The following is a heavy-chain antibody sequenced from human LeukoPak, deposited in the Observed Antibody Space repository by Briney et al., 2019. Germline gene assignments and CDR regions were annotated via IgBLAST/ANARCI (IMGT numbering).Heavy chain of an antibody. J-gene: IGHJ6*03. CDR1: GFTFSSYE. CDR2: ISSSGSTT. D-gene: IGHD3-10*01. CDR3: AKGGGPYYYYMDV. Sequence: GGSLRLSCAASGFTFSSYEMNWVRQAPGKGLEWVSYISSSGSTTYYADSVKGRFTISRDNSKNTLYLQMNSLRAEDTAVYYCAKGGGPYYYYMDVWGKGTTVTVSS. V-gene: IGHV3-48*03.